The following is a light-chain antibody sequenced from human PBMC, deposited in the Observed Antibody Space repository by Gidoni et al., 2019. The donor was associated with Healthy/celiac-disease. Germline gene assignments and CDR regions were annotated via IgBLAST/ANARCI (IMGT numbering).Light chain of an antibody. CDR3: QVWDSSTYVV. Sequence: SYELTQPLSVSVALGQTARITCGGNNIGSKNWHWYQQKPGQAPVLVIYRDSNRPSGIPERFSGSNSGNTATLTISRAQAGDEADYYCQVWDSSTYVVFGGGTKLTVL. J-gene: IGLJ2*01. V-gene: IGLV3-9*01. CDR2: RDS. CDR1: NIGSKN.